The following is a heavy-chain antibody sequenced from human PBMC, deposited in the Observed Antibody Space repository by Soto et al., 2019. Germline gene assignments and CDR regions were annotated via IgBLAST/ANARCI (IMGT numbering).Heavy chain of an antibody. CDR2: IYYSGNT. D-gene: IGHD2-2*03. V-gene: IGHV4-59*01. J-gene: IGHJ4*02. CDR3: ATAEAWIRWRHFDY. Sequence: QVQLQESGPGLVKPSETLSLTCTVSGGSINSDYWNWIRQPPGKGLEWIGFIYYSGNTNYNPSLESRVTISVDTSKNQFSLKLSSVAAADTAIYDCATAEAWIRWRHFDYWGQGTLVTVSS. CDR1: GGSINSDY.